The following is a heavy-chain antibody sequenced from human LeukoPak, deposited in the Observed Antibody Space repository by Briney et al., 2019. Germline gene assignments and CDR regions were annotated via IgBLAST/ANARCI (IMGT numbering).Heavy chain of an antibody. D-gene: IGHD1-26*01. CDR1: GFTFDDYA. CDR2: ISWNSGSI. Sequence: GRSLRLSCAASGFTFDDYAMHWVRQAPGKGLEWVSGISWNSGSIGYADSVKGRFTISRDNAKNSLYLQMNSLRAEDTALYYCAKDIKSGSYYGSYYFDYWGQGTLVTVSS. J-gene: IGHJ4*02. V-gene: IGHV3-9*01. CDR3: AKDIKSGSYYGSYYFDY.